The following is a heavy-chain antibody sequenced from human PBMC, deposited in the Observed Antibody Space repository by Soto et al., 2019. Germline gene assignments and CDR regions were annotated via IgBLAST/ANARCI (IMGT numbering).Heavy chain of an antibody. CDR3: AKSPLGYCSGGSCYTPHYFDY. CDR1: GFTFSNYA. CDR2: VGGSGGST. D-gene: IGHD2-15*01. Sequence: EVQLLDSGGGLVQPGGSLRLSCAASGFTFSNYAMSWVRQAPGKGLEWVSGVGGSGGSTYYADSVKGRFTISRNNSKDTLYLQMNSLRAEDTAVYYCAKSPLGYCSGGSCYTPHYFDYWGQGTLVTVSS. V-gene: IGHV3-23*01. J-gene: IGHJ4*02.